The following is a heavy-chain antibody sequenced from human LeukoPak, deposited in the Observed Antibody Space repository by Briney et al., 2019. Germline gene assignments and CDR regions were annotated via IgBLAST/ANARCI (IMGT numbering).Heavy chain of an antibody. CDR2: IYYSGST. CDR1: GGSISSYY. J-gene: IGHJ3*02. CDR3: ARESSLAGNAFDI. V-gene: IGHV4-59*01. Sequence: SETLSLTCTVSGGSISSYYWGWIRQPPGKGLEWIGYIYYSGSTNYNPSLKSRVTISVDTSKNQFSLKLSSVTAADTAVYYCARESSLAGNAFDIWGQGTMVTVSS.